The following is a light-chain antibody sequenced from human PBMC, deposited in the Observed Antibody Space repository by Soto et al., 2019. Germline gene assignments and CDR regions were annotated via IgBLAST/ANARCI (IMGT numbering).Light chain of an antibody. V-gene: IGLV2-14*01. CDR3: SSYTSGTTLYV. CDR2: ASS. Sequence: QSVLTQPASVSGSPGQSITISCTGTSSDVGGYNYVSWYQHHAGKAPRLMIYASSKRPSGVSHRFSGSRSGNTASLTISGLQAEDEADYYCSSYTSGTTLYVFGTGTKVTVL. J-gene: IGLJ1*01. CDR1: SSDVGGYNY.